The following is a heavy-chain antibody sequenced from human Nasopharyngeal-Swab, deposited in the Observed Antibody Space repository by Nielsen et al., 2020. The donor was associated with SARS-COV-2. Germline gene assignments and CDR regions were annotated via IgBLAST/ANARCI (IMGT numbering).Heavy chain of an antibody. Sequence: VRQAPGKGLEWVSGISWNSGTTGYADSVKGRFTISRDNAKSSLYLQMNSLRAEDTALYYCAKDFNVDTAMVTYYYGMDVWGQGTTVTVS. J-gene: IGHJ6*02. D-gene: IGHD5-18*01. CDR3: AKDFNVDTAMVTYYYGMDV. V-gene: IGHV3-9*01. CDR2: ISWNSGTT.